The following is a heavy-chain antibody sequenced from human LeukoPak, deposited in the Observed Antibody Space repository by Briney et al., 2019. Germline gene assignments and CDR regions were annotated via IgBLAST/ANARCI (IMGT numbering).Heavy chain of an antibody. CDR3: ARDSRITKKADY. J-gene: IGHJ4*02. CDR1: GFTFSSYS. D-gene: IGHD1-20*01. CDR2: ISSSSSYI. V-gene: IGHV3-21*01. Sequence: GGSLRLSCAASGFTFSSYSMNWVRQAPGKGLEWVSSISSSSSYIYYADSVKGRFTISRDNAKNSLYLQMNSLRAEDTAAYYCARDSRITKKADYWGQGTLVTVSS.